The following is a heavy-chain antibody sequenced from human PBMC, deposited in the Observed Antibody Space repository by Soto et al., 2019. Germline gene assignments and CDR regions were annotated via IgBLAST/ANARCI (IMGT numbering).Heavy chain of an antibody. J-gene: IGHJ6*02. D-gene: IGHD3-3*01. Sequence: ASVKVSCKASGYTFTGYYMHWVRQAPGQGLEWMGWINPNSGGTNYAQKFQGRVTMTRDMSISTAYMELSRLRSDDTAVYYCARDQRDYDFWSGYSGYGMDVWGQGTTVTVSS. CDR2: INPNSGGT. V-gene: IGHV1-2*02. CDR1: GYTFTGYY. CDR3: ARDQRDYDFWSGYSGYGMDV.